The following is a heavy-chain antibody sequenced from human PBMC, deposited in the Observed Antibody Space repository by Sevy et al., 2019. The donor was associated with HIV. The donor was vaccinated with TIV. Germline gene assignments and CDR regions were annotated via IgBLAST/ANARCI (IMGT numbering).Heavy chain of an antibody. CDR2: IKSITDGGAA. V-gene: IGHV3-15*07. J-gene: IGHJ4*02. CDR1: GFDFPNAW. CDR3: STDDLISY. D-gene: IGHD3-3*02. Sequence: GGSLRLSCTASGFDFPNAWMNWIRQVPGKGLEWVGNIKSITDGGAADYAAPVKGRFTISRHDSKNTLYLQMNSLKAEDTAVYYCSTDDLISYWGRGTLVTVSS.